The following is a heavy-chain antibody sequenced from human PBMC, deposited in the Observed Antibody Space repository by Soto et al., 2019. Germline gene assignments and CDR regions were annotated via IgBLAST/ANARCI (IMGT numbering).Heavy chain of an antibody. CDR1: GFTFARYV. CDR2: ISPGNGIT. Sequence: ASVKVSCKASGFTFARYVIHWVRQAPGQGLEWVAWISPGNGITQYSQNFQNRVIVSWDTSATTVYMELSSLRSEDTALYHCARDLISTPGALFDFWGQGTLVTVSS. D-gene: IGHD6-13*01. CDR3: ARDLISTPGALFDF. V-gene: IGHV1-3*01. J-gene: IGHJ4*02.